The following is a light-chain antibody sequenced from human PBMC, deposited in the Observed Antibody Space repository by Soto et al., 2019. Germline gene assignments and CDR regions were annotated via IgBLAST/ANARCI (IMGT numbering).Light chain of an antibody. CDR3: SSYADFRTAV. CDR1: SKDVGGFEY. CDR2: EVT. V-gene: IGLV2-8*01. J-gene: IGLJ3*02. Sequence: QSALTQPPSASGSPGQSVTISCTGTSKDVGGFEYVSWYRQYPGQGPQVIIYEVTKRPSGVPDRFSGSKSGSTASLTVSGLRPDDEADYYCSSYADFRTAVFGGGTKLTVL.